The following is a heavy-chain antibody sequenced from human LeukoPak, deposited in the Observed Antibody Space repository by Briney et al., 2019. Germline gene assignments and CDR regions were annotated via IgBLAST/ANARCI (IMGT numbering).Heavy chain of an antibody. J-gene: IGHJ4*02. CDR1: GFTYSSYS. CDR2: ISSSSSYI. Sequence: GGSLRLSCAASGFTYSSYSMNWVRQAPGKGLEWVSSISSSSSYIYYTDSVKGRFTISRDNAKNSLYLQMNSLRAEDTAVYYCARDPEGYCSSTSCFIDYWGQGTLVTVSS. V-gene: IGHV3-21*01. CDR3: ARDPEGYCSSTSCFIDY. D-gene: IGHD2-2*01.